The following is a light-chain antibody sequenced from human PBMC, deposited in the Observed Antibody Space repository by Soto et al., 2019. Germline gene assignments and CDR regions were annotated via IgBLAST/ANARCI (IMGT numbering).Light chain of an antibody. J-gene: IGKJ3*01. CDR3: QESYSTPVFT. V-gene: IGKV1-39*01. CDR1: QSISSY. CDR2: AAS. Sequence: DIQMTQSPSSLSASVGDRVTITCRASQSISSYLNWYQQKPGKAPKLLIYAASSLQSGAPSRFSGNGSGTEFTLTISSLQPEDSATYHCQESYSTPVFTFGPGTTV.